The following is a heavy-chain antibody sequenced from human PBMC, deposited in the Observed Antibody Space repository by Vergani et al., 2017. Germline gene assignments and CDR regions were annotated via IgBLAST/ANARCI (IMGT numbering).Heavy chain of an antibody. Sequence: QVQLVESGGGVVQPGRSLRLSCAASGFTFSSYAMHWVRQAPGKGLEWVAVISYDGSNKYYADSVKGRFTISRDNSKNTLYLQMNSLRAEDTAVYYCARDIIGENDILTGWVANSWGQGTLVTVSS. J-gene: IGHJ4*02. CDR3: ARDIIGENDILTGWVANS. V-gene: IGHV3-30*04. D-gene: IGHD3-9*01. CDR1: GFTFSSYA. CDR2: ISYDGSNK.